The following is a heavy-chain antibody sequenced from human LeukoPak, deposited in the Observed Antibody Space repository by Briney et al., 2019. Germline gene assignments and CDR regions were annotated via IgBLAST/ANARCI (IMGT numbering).Heavy chain of an antibody. CDR1: GFTFRSFA. J-gene: IGHJ3*01. V-gene: IGHV3-23*01. Sequence: GGSLRLSCAASGFTFRSFAMTWVRQAPGKGLEWVSGISASGGNTYYADSVKGRFTISRDNSKNTLFLQMNSLRGDDTAVYFCAKSESASWLLDAFDLWGQGTMVTVSS. CDR2: ISASGGNT. CDR3: AKSESASWLLDAFDL. D-gene: IGHD2-2*01.